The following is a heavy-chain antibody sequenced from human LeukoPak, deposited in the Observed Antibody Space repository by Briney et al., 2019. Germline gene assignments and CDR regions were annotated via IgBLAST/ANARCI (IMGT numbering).Heavy chain of an antibody. J-gene: IGHJ4*02. V-gene: IGHV3-49*04. CDR1: GFTFSTHA. CDR2: IRSKAYGGTP. Sequence: GSLRLSCAASGFTFSTHAMTWVRQAPGKGLEWVGFIRSKAYGGTPEYAASVKGRFTISRDDSKSIAYLQMNSLKTEDTAVYYCTRVIVATKDYWGQGTLVTVSS. D-gene: IGHD5-12*01. CDR3: TRVIVATKDY.